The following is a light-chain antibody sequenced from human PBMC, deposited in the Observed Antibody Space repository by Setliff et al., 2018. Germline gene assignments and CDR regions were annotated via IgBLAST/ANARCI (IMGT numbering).Light chain of an antibody. V-gene: IGLV2-8*01. CDR3: SSYAGSNNFCV. J-gene: IGLJ1*01. CDR1: SSDVGGYKF. Sequence: QSALTQPPSASGSPGQSVTISCTGTSSDVGGYKFVSWYQHHPGKAPKLIIYEVNKRPSGVPDRFSGSKSGNTASLTVSGLQAGDEADYYCSSYAGSNNFCVFGTGTKVTVL. CDR2: EVN.